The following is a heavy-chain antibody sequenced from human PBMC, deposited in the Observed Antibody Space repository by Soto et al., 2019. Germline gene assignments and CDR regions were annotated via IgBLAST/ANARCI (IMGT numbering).Heavy chain of an antibody. J-gene: IGHJ6*02. CDR1: GGSVSSGSYY. Sequence: SETLSLTCTVSGGSVSSGSYYWSWIRQPPGKGLEWIGYIYYSGSTNYNPSLKSRVTISVDTSKNQFSLKLSSVTTADTAVYYCARDRYYDSSGYYPYYYYGMDVWGQGTTVTVSS. D-gene: IGHD3-22*01. CDR3: ARDRYYDSSGYYPYYYYGMDV. CDR2: IYYSGST. V-gene: IGHV4-61*01.